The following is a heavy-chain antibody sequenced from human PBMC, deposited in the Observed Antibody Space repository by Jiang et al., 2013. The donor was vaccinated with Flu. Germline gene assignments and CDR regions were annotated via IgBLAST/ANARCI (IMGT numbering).Heavy chain of an antibody. CDR1: GYTFTTYG. CDR3: VSERQTGEVVFFAF. CDR2: ISAYYGST. J-gene: IGHJ4*02. D-gene: IGHD3-3*01. Sequence: GAEVKKPGASVKVSCKTSGYTFTTYGLSWVRQAPGQGLEWMGWISAYYGSTNYAENLQGRVTMTRDTSTSTAHMELRSLRSDDTAVYYCVSERQTGEVVFFAFWGQGTLVTV. V-gene: IGHV1-18*01.